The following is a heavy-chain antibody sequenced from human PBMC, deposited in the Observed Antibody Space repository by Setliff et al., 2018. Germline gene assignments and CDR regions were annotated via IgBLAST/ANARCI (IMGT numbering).Heavy chain of an antibody. V-gene: IGHV1-18*04. CDR2: ISAYNGNT. Sequence: ASVKVSCKASGYSFGSYNMHWVRQAPGQGLEWMGWISAYNGNTNYAQKLQGRVTMTTDTSTSTAYMELRSLRSDDTAVYYCARWYSSSWHLGNDYWGQGTLVTVSS. J-gene: IGHJ4*02. CDR1: GYSFGSYN. D-gene: IGHD6-13*01. CDR3: ARWYSSSWHLGNDY.